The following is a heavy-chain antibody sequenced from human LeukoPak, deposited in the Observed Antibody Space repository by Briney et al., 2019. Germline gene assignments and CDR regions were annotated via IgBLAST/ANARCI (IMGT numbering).Heavy chain of an antibody. V-gene: IGHV5-51*01. J-gene: IGHJ4*02. D-gene: IGHD6-19*01. Sequence: GEPLKISCKGSGYSFTSHWIGWVRQMPGKGLEWVGAFNPADADTRYSPSFQGQVTISADKSISTANLQWSSLKASDTAMYYCARRIGSGWYDYWGQGTLVTVSS. CDR2: FNPADADT. CDR1: GYSFTSHW. CDR3: ARRIGSGWYDY.